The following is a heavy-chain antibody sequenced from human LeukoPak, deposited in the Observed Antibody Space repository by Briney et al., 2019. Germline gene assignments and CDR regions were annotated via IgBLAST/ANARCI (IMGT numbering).Heavy chain of an antibody. J-gene: IGHJ4*02. D-gene: IGHD6-13*01. CDR2: IYYSGST. V-gene: IGHV4-39*01. CDR1: GGSISSSSYY. Sequence: SETLSLTCTVSGGSISSSSYYWGWIRQPPGKGLEWIGSIYYSGSTYYNPSLKSRVTISVDTSKNQFSLKLSSVTAADTAVYYCARGRQVAAGTINDYWGQGTLVAVSS. CDR3: ARGRQVAAGTINDY.